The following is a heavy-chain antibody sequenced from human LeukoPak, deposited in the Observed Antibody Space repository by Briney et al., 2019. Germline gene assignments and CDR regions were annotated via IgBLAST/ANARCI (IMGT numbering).Heavy chain of an antibody. CDR3: ARTDYYDSSGYSYFDY. V-gene: IGHV3-21*01. CDR1: GFSFSTYS. D-gene: IGHD3-22*01. Sequence: PGGSLRLSCAASGFSFSTYSINWVRQAPGKGLEWVSSISSSSRYISYADSVKGRFTISRDNAKSSLYLQMNSLRAEDTAVYYCARTDYYDSSGYSYFDYWGQGTLVTVSS. J-gene: IGHJ4*02. CDR2: ISSSSRYI.